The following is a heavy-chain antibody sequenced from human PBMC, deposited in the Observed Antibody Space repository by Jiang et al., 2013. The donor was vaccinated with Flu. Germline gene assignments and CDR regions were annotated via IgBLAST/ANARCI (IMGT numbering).Heavy chain of an antibody. CDR1: GYTFTSYD. CDR3: ARGLNVVYYYDSSGYVHFDY. CDR2: MNPNSGNT. Sequence: SGAEVKKPGASVKVSCKASGYTFTSYDINWVRQATGQGLEWMGWMNPNSGNTGYAQKFQGRVTMTRNTSISTAYMELSSLRSEDTAVYYCARGLNVVYYYDSSGYVHFDYWGQGTLVTVSS. V-gene: IGHV1-8*01. D-gene: IGHD3-22*01. J-gene: IGHJ4*02.